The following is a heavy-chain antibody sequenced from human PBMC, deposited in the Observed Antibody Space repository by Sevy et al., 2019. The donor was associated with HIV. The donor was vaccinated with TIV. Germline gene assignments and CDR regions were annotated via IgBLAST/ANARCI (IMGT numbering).Heavy chain of an antibody. J-gene: IGHJ6*03. D-gene: IGHD3-3*01. Sequence: ASVKVSCKASGGTFSSYAISWVRQAPGQGLEWMGGIIPIFGTANYAQKFQGRVTITADKSTSTAYMELSSLRSEDTAVYYFASGITIFGVVTKNYYYYMDVWGKGTTVTVSS. CDR1: GGTFSSYA. V-gene: IGHV1-69*06. CDR2: IIPIFGTA. CDR3: ASGITIFGVVTKNYYYYMDV.